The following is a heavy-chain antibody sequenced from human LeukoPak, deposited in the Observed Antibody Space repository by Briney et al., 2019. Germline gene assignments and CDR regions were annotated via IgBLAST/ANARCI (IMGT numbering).Heavy chain of an antibody. D-gene: IGHD3-3*01. Sequence: ASVKVSCKASGYTFTSYSFSWVRQAPGQGLEWMGWISAYNGNTNYAQKFQGRVSMTTDASTRTAYMELRSLRSDDTAVYYCARGLEWLTRRHNWFDPWGQGTLVTVSS. V-gene: IGHV1-18*01. CDR3: ARGLEWLTRRHNWFDP. J-gene: IGHJ5*02. CDR1: GYTFTSYS. CDR2: ISAYNGNT.